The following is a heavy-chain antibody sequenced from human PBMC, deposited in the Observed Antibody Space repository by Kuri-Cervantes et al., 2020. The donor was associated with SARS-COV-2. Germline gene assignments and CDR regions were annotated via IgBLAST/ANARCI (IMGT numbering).Heavy chain of an antibody. Sequence: GGSLRLSCAASGFTLSRYAMSWVRQAPGKGLEWVSAISGSGGSTYYADSVKGRFTISRDNSKNTLYLQMNSLRAEDTAVYYCAKSKGRENGWVYSSDLDAFDIWGQGAMVTVSS. J-gene: IGHJ3*02. CDR1: GFTLSRYA. CDR2: ISGSGGST. D-gene: IGHD3-22*01. CDR3: AKSKGRENGWVYSSDLDAFDI. V-gene: IGHV3-23*01.